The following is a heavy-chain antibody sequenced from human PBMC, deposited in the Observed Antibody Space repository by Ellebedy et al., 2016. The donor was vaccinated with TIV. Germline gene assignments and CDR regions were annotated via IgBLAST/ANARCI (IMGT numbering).Heavy chain of an antibody. V-gene: IGHV3-23*01. CDR1: GFTFSSYA. D-gene: IGHD3-10*01. Sequence: GGSLRLSXAASGFTFSSYAMSWVRQAPGKGLEWVSAISGSGGSTYYADSVKGRFTISRDDSRRTLSLQVSSLRVEDTAVYYCAREYRSGSYAYWSFDVWGRGTLVIVSS. CDR3: AREYRSGSYAYWSFDV. J-gene: IGHJ2*01. CDR2: ISGSGGST.